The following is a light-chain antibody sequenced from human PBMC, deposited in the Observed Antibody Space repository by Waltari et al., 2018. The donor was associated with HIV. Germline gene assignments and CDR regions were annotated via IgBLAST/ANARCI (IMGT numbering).Light chain of an antibody. CDR1: SGSIASYN. V-gene: IGLV6-57*02. CDR2: EDK. J-gene: IGLJ2*01. CDR3: QSFHSSDVV. Sequence: NFLPTQPHSVSDSPGRTVTISCAASSGSIASYNVQWFQQRPGSAPTTVIYEDKQRPSGVPGRFSGSIDSSSNSASLTISGLKPEDEADYYCQSFHSSDVVFGGGTKLTVL.